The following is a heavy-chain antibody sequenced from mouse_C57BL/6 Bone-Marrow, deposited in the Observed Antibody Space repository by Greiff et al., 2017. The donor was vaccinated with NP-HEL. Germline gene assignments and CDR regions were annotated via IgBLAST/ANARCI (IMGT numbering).Heavy chain of an antibody. Sequence: VQLVESGAELVRPGASVTLSCKASGYTFTDYEMRWVKQTPVHGLEWIGAIDPETGGTAYNQKFKGKAILTADKSSSTAYMELRSLTSEDSAVYYCTRGKTAQATDWYFDVWGTGTTVTVSS. CDR3: TRGKTAQATDWYFDV. J-gene: IGHJ1*03. CDR2: IDPETGGT. CDR1: GYTFTDYE. V-gene: IGHV1-15*01. D-gene: IGHD3-2*02.